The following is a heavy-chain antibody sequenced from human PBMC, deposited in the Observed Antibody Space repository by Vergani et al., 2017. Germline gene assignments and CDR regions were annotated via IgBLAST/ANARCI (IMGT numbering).Heavy chain of an antibody. V-gene: IGHV1-69*01. CDR2: IIPIFGTA. Sequence: QVQLVQSGAEVKKPGSSVKVSCKASGGTFSSYAISWVRQAPGQGLEWMGGIIPIFGTANYAQKFQGRVTITADESTSTAYMELSSLRSEDTAVYYCARAPYYDFWSGYYNXYDYWGQGTLVTVSS. J-gene: IGHJ4*02. D-gene: IGHD3-3*01. CDR3: ARAPYYDFWSGYYNXYDY. CDR1: GGTFSSYA.